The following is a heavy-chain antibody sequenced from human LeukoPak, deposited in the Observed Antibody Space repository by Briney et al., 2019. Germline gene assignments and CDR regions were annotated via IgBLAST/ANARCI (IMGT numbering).Heavy chain of an antibody. D-gene: IGHD1/OR15-1a*01. CDR1: GYTFTNYD. CDR2: MNPNSGNT. J-gene: IGHJ6*02. CDR3: ASHRGTYYQYYYGMDV. V-gene: IGHV1-8*01. Sequence: ASVKVSCKASGYTFTNYDVNWVRQAPGQGLEWVGWMNPNSGNTGYAQKFQGRVTMTRNTSITTTYLELSSLRSEDTAVYYCASHRGTYYQYYYGMDVWGQGTTVTVSS.